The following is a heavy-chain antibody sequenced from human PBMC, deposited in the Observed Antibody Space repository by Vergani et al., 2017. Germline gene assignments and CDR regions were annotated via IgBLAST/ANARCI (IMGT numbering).Heavy chain of an antibody. CDR3: ARYHYVSGGDSHGAFDI. V-gene: IGHV1-3*01. Sequence: QVHLVQSGTEVKKPGASVKVSCKASGYTFTTYAIHWLRLAPGQRLEWMGWINSGNGDTKYSQRFQGRVTIARDASASTAYMELSSLRSEDTAVYYCARYHYVSGGDSHGAFDIWGQGTMVTVSS. CDR1: GYTFTTYA. CDR2: INSGNGDT. D-gene: IGHD2-21*02. J-gene: IGHJ3*02.